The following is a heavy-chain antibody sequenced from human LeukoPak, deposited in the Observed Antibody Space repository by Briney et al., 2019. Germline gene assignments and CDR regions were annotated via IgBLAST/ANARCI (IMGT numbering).Heavy chain of an antibody. D-gene: IGHD4-11*01. CDR1: GAPISSYY. CDR3: ARHWVGTELTTSYPFDY. V-gene: IGHV4-59*08. J-gene: IGHJ4*02. Sequence: SETLSLTCSVSGAPISSYYWSWIRQPPGKGLEWIGYIYYSGSTNYNPSLKSRVTMSVDTSKNQFSLNLNSVTATDTAVYYCARHWVGTELTTSYPFDYWGQETLVIVSS. CDR2: IYYSGST.